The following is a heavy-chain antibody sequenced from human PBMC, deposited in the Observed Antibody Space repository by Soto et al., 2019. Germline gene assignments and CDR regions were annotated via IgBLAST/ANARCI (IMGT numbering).Heavy chain of an antibody. CDR2: MNPNSGNT. V-gene: IGHV1-8*01. Sequence: ASVKVSCKASGYTFTSYDINWVRQATGQGLEWMGWMNPNSGNTGYAQKFQGRVTMTRNTSISTAYMELSSLRSEDTAVYYCARSGRRQLAAKSSTSDYWGQGTLVTVS. J-gene: IGHJ4*02. D-gene: IGHD2-15*01. CDR3: ARSGRRQLAAKSSTSDY. CDR1: GYTFTSYD.